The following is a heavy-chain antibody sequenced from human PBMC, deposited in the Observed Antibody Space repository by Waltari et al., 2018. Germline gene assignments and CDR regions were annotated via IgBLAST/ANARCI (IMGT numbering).Heavy chain of an antibody. CDR1: GYTFTHYE. CDR3: ARGRDVFANFDYNWFDP. Sequence: QVPLVQSGAEVLKPGASVKVSCQASGYTFTHYEINGVRKAAGQGLEWMGWVNPNSGATAYAQKFQGRITMTWDTSISTAYMELSNLRSDDTAVLYCARGRDVFANFDYNWFDPWGQGTLVTVSS. CDR2: VNPNSGAT. V-gene: IGHV1-8*02. J-gene: IGHJ5*02. D-gene: IGHD3-3*01.